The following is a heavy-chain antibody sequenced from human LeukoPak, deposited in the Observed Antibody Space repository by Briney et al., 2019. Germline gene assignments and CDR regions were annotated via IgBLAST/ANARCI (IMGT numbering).Heavy chain of an antibody. CDR2: LRYDGSNK. CDR3: AKARTTTDCYSLKLGSDY. D-gene: IGHD5-24*01. Sequence: GGSLRLSCTASGFTFSSYGMHWVRQAPGKGLEWVAFLRYDGSNKYYGDSVKGRFTISRDNSKITVYLQMYSLRAEDTALYYCAKARTTTDCYSLKLGSDYWGQGKLVTVSS. J-gene: IGHJ4*02. CDR1: GFTFSSYG. V-gene: IGHV3-30*02.